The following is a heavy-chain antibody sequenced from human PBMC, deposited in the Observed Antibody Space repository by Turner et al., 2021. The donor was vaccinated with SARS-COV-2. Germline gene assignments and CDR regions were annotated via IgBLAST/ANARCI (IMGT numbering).Heavy chain of an antibody. D-gene: IGHD3-3*01. Sequence: EVQLVESGGGLVQPGGSLRLSCAASGFTFSSHWMHWVRQAPGKGLVWVSRINSDGSSTSYADSVKGRFTISRDNAKNTLYLQMNSLRAEDTAVYYCARDLYDFWSGYYSHYFDYWGQGTLVTVSS. J-gene: IGHJ4*02. V-gene: IGHV3-74*01. CDR1: GFTFSSHW. CDR3: ARDLYDFWSGYYSHYFDY. CDR2: INSDGSST.